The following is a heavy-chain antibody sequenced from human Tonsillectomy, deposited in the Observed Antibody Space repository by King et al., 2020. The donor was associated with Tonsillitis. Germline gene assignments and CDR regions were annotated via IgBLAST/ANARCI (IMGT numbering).Heavy chain of an antibody. D-gene: IGHD3-22*01. CDR3: SRDTYYYNSISWNDAFDI. J-gene: IGHJ3*02. V-gene: IGHV4-59*01. Sequence: QLQESGPGLVKPSETLSLTCSVSGGSISTFYWSWVRQPPGKGLEWIGHIYYSGSTNYNSSLKSRVTISVDTSKNQFSLKLSTVTAADTAVYYCSRDTYYYNSISWNDAFDIWGQGTKVTGSA. CDR1: GGSISTFY. CDR2: IYYSGST.